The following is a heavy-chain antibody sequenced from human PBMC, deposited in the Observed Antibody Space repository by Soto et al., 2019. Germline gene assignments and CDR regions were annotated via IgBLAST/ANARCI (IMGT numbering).Heavy chain of an antibody. CDR2: ISSSSSYI. Sequence: GGSLRLSCAASGFTFSSYSMNWVRQAPGKGLEWVSSISSSSSYIYYADSVKGRFTISRDNAKNSLYLQMNSLRAEDTAVYYCARVPAMGGEYDYWGQGTLVTVSS. J-gene: IGHJ4*02. V-gene: IGHV3-21*01. CDR3: ARVPAMGGEYDY. CDR1: GFTFSSYS. D-gene: IGHD5-18*01.